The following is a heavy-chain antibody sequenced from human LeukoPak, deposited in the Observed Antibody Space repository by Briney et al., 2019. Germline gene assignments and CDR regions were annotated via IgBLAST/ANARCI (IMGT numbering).Heavy chain of an antibody. V-gene: IGHV4-61*02. J-gene: IGHJ5*02. CDR1: GRSISSSSYY. CDR3: ASLRRVTVTNSYNWFDP. CDR2: IYTSGST. D-gene: IGHD4-17*01. Sequence: SETLSLTCTVSGRSISSSSYYWSWIRQPAGKGLEWIGRIYTSGSTNYNPSLKSRVTISVDTSKNQFSLKLSSVTAADTAAYYCASLRRVTVTNSYNWFDPWGQGTLVTVSS.